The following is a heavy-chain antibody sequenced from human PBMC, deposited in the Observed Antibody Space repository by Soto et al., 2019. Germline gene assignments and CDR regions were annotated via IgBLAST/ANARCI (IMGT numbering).Heavy chain of an antibody. CDR2: IYYSGST. V-gene: IGHV4-39*01. J-gene: IGHJ3*02. CDR1: GGSISSSSYY. CDR3: ARHYYDSSGYYIRGAFDI. D-gene: IGHD3-22*01. Sequence: SETLSLTCTVSGGSISSSSYYWSWIRPPPGKGLEWIGSIYYSGSTYYNPSLKSRVTISVDTSKNQFSLKLSSVTAADTAVYYCARHYYDSSGYYIRGAFDIWGQGTMVTVSS.